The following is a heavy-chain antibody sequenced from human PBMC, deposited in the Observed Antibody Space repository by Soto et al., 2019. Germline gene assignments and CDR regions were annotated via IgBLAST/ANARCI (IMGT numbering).Heavy chain of an antibody. Sequence: QVQLVESGGGVVQPGRSLRLSCAASGFTFSSYGMHWVRQAPGKGLEWVAVIWYDGSNKYYADSVKGRFTISRDNSKNTLYLQMNSLRAEDTAVYHCARSEIYCSGASCYSGYFQHWGQGTLVTVSS. V-gene: IGHV3-33*01. D-gene: IGHD2-15*01. CDR3: ARSEIYCSGASCYSGYFQH. J-gene: IGHJ1*01. CDR2: IWYDGSNK. CDR1: GFTFSSYG.